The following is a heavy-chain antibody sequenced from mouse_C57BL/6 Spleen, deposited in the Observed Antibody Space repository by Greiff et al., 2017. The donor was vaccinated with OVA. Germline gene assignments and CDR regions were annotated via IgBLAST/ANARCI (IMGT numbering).Heavy chain of an antibody. V-gene: IGHV1-50*01. D-gene: IGHD2-4*01. CDR2: IDPSDSYT. J-gene: IGHJ3*01. Sequence: VKLQQPGAELVKPGASVKLSCKASGYTFTSYWMQWVKQRPGQGLEWIGEIDPSDSYTNYNQKFKGKATLTVDTSSSTAYMQLSSLTSEDSAVYYCARGGYDYDSFAYWGQGTLVTVSA. CDR1: GYTFTSYW. CDR3: ARGGYDYDSFAY.